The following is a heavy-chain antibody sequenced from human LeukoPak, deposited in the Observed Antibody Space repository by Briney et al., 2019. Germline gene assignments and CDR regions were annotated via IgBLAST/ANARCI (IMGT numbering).Heavy chain of an antibody. CDR3: AKDQGPTGTYYFDY. J-gene: IGHJ4*02. CDR2: ISYDGSNK. CDR1: GFTFSSYG. Sequence: GGSLRLSCAASGFTFSSYGMHWVRQAPGKGLEWVAVISYDGSNKYYADSVKGRFTISRDNSKNTLYLQMNSLRAEDTAVYYCAKDQGPTGTYYFDYWGQGTLVTVSS. V-gene: IGHV3-30*18. D-gene: IGHD1-1*01.